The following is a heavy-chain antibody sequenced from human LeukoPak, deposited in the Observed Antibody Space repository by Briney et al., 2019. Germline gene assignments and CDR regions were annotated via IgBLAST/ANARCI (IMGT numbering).Heavy chain of an antibody. CDR3: VRDSNLSFDY. CDR2: INTDGTAT. V-gene: IGHV3-74*01. D-gene: IGHD1-14*01. Sequence: GSLRLSCAASGLTPSSYWMHWVRQAPGKGLVWVSHINTDGTATTYADSVKGRFTISRDNAKNTLCLQMNSLRAEDTAVYYCVRDSNLSFDYWGQGALVTVSS. J-gene: IGHJ4*02. CDR1: GLTPSSYW.